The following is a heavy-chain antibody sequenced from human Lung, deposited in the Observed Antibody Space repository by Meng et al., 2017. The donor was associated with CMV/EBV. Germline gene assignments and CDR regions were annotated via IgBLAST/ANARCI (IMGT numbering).Heavy chain of an antibody. CDR2: IGTVGDT. V-gene: IGHV3-13*01. CDR3: ARARSPTHFDY. J-gene: IGHJ4*02. CDR1: GFTFSTYD. Sequence: SCTASGFTFSTYDFHWVRQPTGKGLGWVSSIGTVGDTYSIGSVKGRFIISREDAKNSVYLQMNGLRDGDTGLYYCARARSPTHFDYWGQGALVTVSS.